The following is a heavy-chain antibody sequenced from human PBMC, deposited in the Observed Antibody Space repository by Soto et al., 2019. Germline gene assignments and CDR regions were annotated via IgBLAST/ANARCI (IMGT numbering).Heavy chain of an antibody. Sequence: GGSLRLSCAPSGFPFSGYALSWVPQPPGKGLELVSAISGSGGSTYYADSVKGRFTISRDNSKNTLYLQMNSLRAEDTAVYYCAKDCIGRCHDAFDIWGQGTMVTVSS. J-gene: IGHJ3*02. CDR2: ISGSGGST. V-gene: IGHV3-23*01. CDR3: AKDCIGRCHDAFDI. D-gene: IGHD4-17*01. CDR1: GFPFSGYA.